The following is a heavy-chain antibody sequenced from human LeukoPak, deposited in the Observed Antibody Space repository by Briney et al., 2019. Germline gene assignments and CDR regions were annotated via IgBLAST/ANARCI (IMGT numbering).Heavy chain of an antibody. V-gene: IGHV4-59*01. D-gene: IGHD3-3*01. CDR2: IYYSGST. CDR3: ARGPPIWSGTSWFDP. Sequence: PSETLSLTCTVSGGSISSYYWSWIRQPPGKGLEWIGYIYYSGSTNYNPSLKSRVTISVDTSKNQFSLKLSSVTAADTAVYYCARGPPIWSGTSWFDPWGQGTLVTVSS. J-gene: IGHJ5*02. CDR1: GGSISSYY.